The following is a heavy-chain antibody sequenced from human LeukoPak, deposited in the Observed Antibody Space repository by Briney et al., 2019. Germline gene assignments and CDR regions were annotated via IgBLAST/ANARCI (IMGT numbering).Heavy chain of an antibody. J-gene: IGHJ4*02. CDR2: ISSSGSTI. V-gene: IGHV3-48*03. CDR1: GFTFSNYE. Sequence: GGSLRLSCAASGFTFSNYEMNWVRQAPGKGLEWVSYISSSGSTIYYADSVKGRFTISRDNAKTSLDLQMNSLRAEDTAVYYCARSDYYDSSRYYYGYWGQGTLVTVSS. CDR3: ARSDYYDSSRYYYGY. D-gene: IGHD3-22*01.